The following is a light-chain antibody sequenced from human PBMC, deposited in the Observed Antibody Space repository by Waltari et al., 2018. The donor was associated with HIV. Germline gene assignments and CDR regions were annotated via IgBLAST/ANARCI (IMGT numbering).Light chain of an antibody. J-gene: IGKJ4*01. V-gene: IGKV1-33*01. Sequence: DIPMTQSPSSLSASVGDTVTITCQASQDILHYLNWYQKKPGKAPNLLIYDASKVHTGAPSRFRGSGAGKPVNFSITSLKPQDIGIYDGQQWADLPLTSGGGTQVEI. CDR1: QDILHY. CDR2: DAS. CDR3: QQWADLPLT.